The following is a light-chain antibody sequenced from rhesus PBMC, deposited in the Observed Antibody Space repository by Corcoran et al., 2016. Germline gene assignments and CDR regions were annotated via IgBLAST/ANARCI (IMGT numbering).Light chain of an antibody. CDR1: QGISSS. CDR3: IQHNSYPYS. Sequence: DIQMTQSPSSLSASVGDTVTITCLASQGISSSLNWFQQKPGKAPKLLIYAASSLESGVQSSVSGSGSGTEFTLTISSLQTEDFAAYYGIQHNSYPYSFGQGTKVEIK. J-gene: IGKJ2*01. V-gene: IGKV1-28*01. CDR2: AAS.